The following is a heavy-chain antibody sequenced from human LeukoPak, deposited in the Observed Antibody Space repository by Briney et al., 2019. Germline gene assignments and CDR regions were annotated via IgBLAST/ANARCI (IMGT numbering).Heavy chain of an antibody. CDR1: GYTFTSYG. CDR2: ISAYNGNT. CDR3: ARDPLFVVVPAAMGPFDY. D-gene: IGHD2-2*01. Sequence: GASVKVSCKASGYTFTSYGIRWVRQAPGQGLEWMGWISAYNGNTNYAQKLQGRVTMTTDTSTSTAYMELRSLRSDDTAVYYCARDPLFVVVPAAMGPFDYWGQGTLVTVSS. J-gene: IGHJ4*02. V-gene: IGHV1-18*01.